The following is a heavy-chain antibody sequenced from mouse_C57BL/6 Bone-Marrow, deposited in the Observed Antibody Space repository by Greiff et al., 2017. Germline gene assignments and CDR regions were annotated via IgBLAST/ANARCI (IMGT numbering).Heavy chain of an antibody. CDR1: GYTFTSYW. V-gene: IGHV1-64*01. Sequence: QVQLLQPGAELVKPGASVKLSCKASGYTFTSYWMHWVKQRPGQGLEWIGMIHPNSGSTNYNEKFKSKATLTVDKSSSTAYMQLSSLTSEDSAVFVCARSRIYDGGYAWFDYWGQGTLVTVAA. J-gene: IGHJ3*01. D-gene: IGHD2-3*01. CDR3: ARSRIYDGGYAWFDY. CDR2: IHPNSGST.